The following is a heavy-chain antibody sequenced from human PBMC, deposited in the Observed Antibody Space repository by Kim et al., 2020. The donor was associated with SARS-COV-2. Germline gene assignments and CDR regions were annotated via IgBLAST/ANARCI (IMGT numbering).Heavy chain of an antibody. D-gene: IGHD1-26*01. J-gene: IGHJ5*02. CDR1: GFTFSSYA. V-gene: IGHV3-30-3*01. Sequence: GGSLRLSCAASGFTFSSYAMYWVRQAPGKGLEWVAVISYDGSNKYYADSVKGRFTISRDNSKNTLYLQMNSLRAEDTAVYYCARGGGSYFSWFDPWGQGT. CDR3: ARGGGSYFSWFDP. CDR2: ISYDGSNK.